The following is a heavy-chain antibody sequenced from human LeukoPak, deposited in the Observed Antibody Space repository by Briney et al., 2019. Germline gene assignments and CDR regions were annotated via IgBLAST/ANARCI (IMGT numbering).Heavy chain of an antibody. CDR1: GGSISPYY. V-gene: IGHV4-59*08. Sequence: LSVTLSLTCTVSGGSISPYYWSWIRQPPGKGLEYIGYIYYSWSTHCTLSLKSRVTMSIDTSESQLSQKLSSVTAADNAVYYCARHGKQPYHFDCRVQGSLVSVRS. D-gene: IGHD6-13*01. CDR3: ARHGKQPYHFDC. CDR2: IYYSWST. J-gene: IGHJ4*02.